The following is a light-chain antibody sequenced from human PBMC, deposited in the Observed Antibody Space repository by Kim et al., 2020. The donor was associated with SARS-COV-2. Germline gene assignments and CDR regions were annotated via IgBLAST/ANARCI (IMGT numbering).Light chain of an antibody. CDR3: QQYKNWPHT. Sequence: VSRGERETRSCRASQRDSGNLAWYQQKAGQAPRLLIYGASTRATGIPARFSGSGSGTEFTLTISSLQSEDFEVYHCQQYKNWPHTFGQGTKVDIK. J-gene: IGKJ1*01. V-gene: IGKV3-15*01. CDR2: GAS. CDR1: QRDSGN.